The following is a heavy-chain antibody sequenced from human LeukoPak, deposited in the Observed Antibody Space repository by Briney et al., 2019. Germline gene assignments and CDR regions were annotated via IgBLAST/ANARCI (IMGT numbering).Heavy chain of an antibody. CDR3: ARDSPQPVGGTQNDY. CDR2: ISSSSSYI. J-gene: IGHJ4*02. D-gene: IGHD1-26*01. CDR1: GFTFSSYS. V-gene: IGHV3-21*01. Sequence: GGSLRLSCAASGFTFSSYSMNWVRQAPGKGLEWVSSISSSSSYIYYADSVKGRFTISRDNAKNSLYLQMNSLRAEDTAVYYCARDSPQPVGGTQNDYWGQGTLVTVSS.